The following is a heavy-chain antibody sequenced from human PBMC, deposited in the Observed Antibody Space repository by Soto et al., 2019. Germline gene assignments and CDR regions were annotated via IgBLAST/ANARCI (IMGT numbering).Heavy chain of an antibody. V-gene: IGHV3-23*01. CDR1: GFSFGGYA. J-gene: IGHJ4*02. Sequence: EVQLLESGGGLVQPGGSLRLSCAAYGFSFGGYAMSWVRQAPGKGLEWVSSVSGSGNTPFYADSVRGRFTISRDNSDNTVYLQMNSLTTEDTAVYYCAKGSRGYTNYYFDYWGQGSLVAVSS. CDR3: AKGSRGYTNYYFDY. D-gene: IGHD4-4*01. CDR2: VSGSGNTP.